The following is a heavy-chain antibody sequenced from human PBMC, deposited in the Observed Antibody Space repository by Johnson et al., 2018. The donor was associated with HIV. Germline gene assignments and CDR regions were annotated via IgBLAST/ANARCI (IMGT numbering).Heavy chain of an antibody. J-gene: IGHJ3*01. CDR3: ARDATPWGGDYVGYAFDL. Sequence: QMQLVESGGGVVQPGGSLRLSCAASGFTFSSYGMHWVRQAPGKGLEWVAFIRYDGSNKYYADSLKGRFTISRDNSKNTLYLQMNSLRAEDTAVYYCARDATPWGGDYVGYAFDLWGQGTLITVSS. V-gene: IGHV3-30*02. D-gene: IGHD4-17*01. CDR1: GFTFSSYG. CDR2: IRYDGSNK.